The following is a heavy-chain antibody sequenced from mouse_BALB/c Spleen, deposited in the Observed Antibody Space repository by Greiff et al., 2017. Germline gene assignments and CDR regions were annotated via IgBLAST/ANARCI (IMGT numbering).Heavy chain of an antibody. CDR2: ILPGSGST. D-gene: IGHD3-1*01. Sequence: QVQLQQSGAELMKPGASVKISCKATGYTFSSYWIEWVKQRPGHGLEWIGEILPGSGSTNYNEKFKGKATFTADTSSNTAYMQLSSLTSEDSAVYYGARGGGQLGAGAMDYWGQGTSVTVSS. CDR1: GYTFSSYW. CDR3: ARGGGQLGAGAMDY. V-gene: IGHV1-9*01. J-gene: IGHJ4*01.